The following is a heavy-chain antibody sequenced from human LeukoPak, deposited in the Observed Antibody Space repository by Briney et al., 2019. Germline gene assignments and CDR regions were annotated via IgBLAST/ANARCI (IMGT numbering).Heavy chain of an antibody. J-gene: IGHJ4*02. V-gene: IGHV3-48*01. CDR3: ARALHPKYNWNYRY. Sequence: GGSLRLSCAASGFTFSDYSMNWVRQAPGKGLEWVSYISGGSSTMYYADSVKGRFTISRDNAKNSLYLQMNSLRAEDTAVYYCARALHPKYNWNYRYWGQGTLVTVSS. CDR2: ISGGSSTM. D-gene: IGHD1-7*01. CDR1: GFTFSDYS.